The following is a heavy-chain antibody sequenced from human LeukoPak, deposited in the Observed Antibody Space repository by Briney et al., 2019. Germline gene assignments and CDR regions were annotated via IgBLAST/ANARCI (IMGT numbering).Heavy chain of an antibody. CDR3: ARGQAFDI. Sequence: SETLSLTCAVSGGSFSGYYWSWIRQPPGKGLEWIGEINHSGSTNYNPSLKSRLTISVDTSKNQFSLKLSSVTAADTAVYYCARGQAFDIWGQGTMVTVSS. J-gene: IGHJ3*02. CDR1: GGSFSGYY. V-gene: IGHV4-34*01. CDR2: INHSGST.